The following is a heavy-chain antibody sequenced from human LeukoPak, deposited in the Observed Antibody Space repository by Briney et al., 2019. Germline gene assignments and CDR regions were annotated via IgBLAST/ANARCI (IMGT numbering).Heavy chain of an antibody. J-gene: IGHJ3*02. V-gene: IGHV4-4*07. D-gene: IGHD2-8*02. Sequence: PSETLSLTCTVSNGSIRTYSWSWIRQPAGKGLEWIGRIYSSGSTNYRASLKRRVTMSVDMAKNQLSLKLNSVTAADTAVYYCARGCTDPREPHGFDIWGHGTTVTVSS. CDR3: ARGCTDPREPHGFDI. CDR1: NGSIRTYS. CDR2: IYSSGST.